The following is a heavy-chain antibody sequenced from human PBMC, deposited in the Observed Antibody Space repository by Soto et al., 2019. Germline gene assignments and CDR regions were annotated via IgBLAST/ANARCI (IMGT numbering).Heavy chain of an antibody. Sequence: SETLSLTCTVSGGSISSSSYYWGWIRQPPGKGLEWIGSIYYSGSTYYNPSLKSRVTISVDTSKNQFSLKLSSVTAADTAVYYCARGRTGYSYGYISSYYYYYYGMDVWGQGTTVTASS. V-gene: IGHV4-39*01. CDR2: IYYSGST. CDR1: GGSISSSSYY. D-gene: IGHD5-18*01. J-gene: IGHJ6*02. CDR3: ARGRTGYSYGYISSYYYYYYGMDV.